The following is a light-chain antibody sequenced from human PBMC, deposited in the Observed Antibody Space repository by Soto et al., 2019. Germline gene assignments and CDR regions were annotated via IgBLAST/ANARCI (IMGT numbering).Light chain of an antibody. Sequence: QSVLTQPPSASGTPGQRVTISCSGSSSNIGSYTVNWYQQLPGTAPKLLIYINNQLPSGVPDRFSGSKSGTSASLAISGLQSEDEADYYCAAWDDSLIGPVFGGGTKLTVL. J-gene: IGLJ3*02. V-gene: IGLV1-44*01. CDR2: INN. CDR1: SSNIGSYT. CDR3: AAWDDSLIGPV.